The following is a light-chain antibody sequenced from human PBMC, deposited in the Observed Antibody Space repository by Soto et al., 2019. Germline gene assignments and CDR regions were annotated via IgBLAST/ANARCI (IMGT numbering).Light chain of an antibody. V-gene: IGLV7-46*01. Sequence: QTVATQEPSLTVSPGGTVTLTCGSSTGAVTSGHYPYWFQQKPGQAPKTLIYDTTNKHSWSPARFSGSLLGGKAALTLSGAQPEDEADYYCLLVYSGIVVFGGGTQLTVL. CDR3: LLVYSGIVV. CDR2: DTT. J-gene: IGLJ2*01. CDR1: TGAVTSGHY.